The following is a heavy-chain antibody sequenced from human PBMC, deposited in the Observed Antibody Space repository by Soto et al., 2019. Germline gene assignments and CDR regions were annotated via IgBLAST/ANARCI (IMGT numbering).Heavy chain of an antibody. CDR1: GGSISSYY. CDR2: IYYSGST. J-gene: IGHJ4*02. CDR3: ARDGSPYYGDYVYFDY. D-gene: IGHD4-17*01. Sequence: QVQLQESGPGLVKPSETLSLTCTVSGGSISSYYWSWIRQPPGKGLEWTGYIYYSGSTNYNPSLKSRVTISVDTSKNQFSLKLSSVTAADTAVYYCARDGSPYYGDYVYFDYWGQGTLVTVSS. V-gene: IGHV4-59*01.